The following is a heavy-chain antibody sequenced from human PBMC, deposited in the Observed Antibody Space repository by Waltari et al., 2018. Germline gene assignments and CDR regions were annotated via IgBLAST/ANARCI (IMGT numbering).Heavy chain of an antibody. CDR3: AGDRRPDKAMIEV. Sequence: QVQLQESGPGLVKDSETLSLTCTVSGGSLSTYHWSWIRQPAGKGLEWIGRISTSGSTIYNPSLKSRITMSVDTSKNQFSLKLTSTTAADTAMYYCAGDRRPDKAMIEVWGQGTLVTVSS. J-gene: IGHJ1*01. CDR1: GGSLSTYH. V-gene: IGHV4-4*07. CDR2: ISTSGST. D-gene: IGHD2-21*01.